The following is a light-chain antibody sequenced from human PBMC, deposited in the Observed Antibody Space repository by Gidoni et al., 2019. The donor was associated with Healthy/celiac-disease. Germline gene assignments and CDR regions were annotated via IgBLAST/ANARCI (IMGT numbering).Light chain of an antibody. J-gene: IGKJ1*01. CDR3: QQYNNWPPLT. CDR1: QSVSSN. CDR2: FAS. V-gene: IGKV3-15*01. Sequence: EIVMTQSPATLSVSPGERATLSCRASQSVSSNLAWYQQKPGQAPRLLIYFASTRATGIPAMCSGGGSGTEFTLTISSLQSEDFAVYYCQQYNNWPPLTFGQXTKVEIK.